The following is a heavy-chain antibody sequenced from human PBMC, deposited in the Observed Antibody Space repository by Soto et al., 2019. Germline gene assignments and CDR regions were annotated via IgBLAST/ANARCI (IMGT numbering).Heavy chain of an antibody. J-gene: IGHJ4*02. D-gene: IGHD2-2*01. CDR1: GFTFSSYT. V-gene: IGHV3-21*01. Sequence: PGGSLRLSCAASGFTFSSYTLNWVRQAPGRGLEWISSISTSSSYTYYADSVKGRFTISRDNAMNSLYLQMDSLRADDTAVYYCARGGIVIVPSGRFDYWGQGALVTVSS. CDR2: ISTSSSYT. CDR3: ARGGIVIVPSGRFDY.